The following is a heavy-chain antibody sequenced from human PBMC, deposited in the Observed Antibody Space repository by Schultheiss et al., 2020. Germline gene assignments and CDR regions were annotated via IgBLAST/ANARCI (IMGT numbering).Heavy chain of an antibody. Sequence: GGSLRLSCADSEFTFGAFWMTWVRQAPGKGLEWVANINQDGSEKYYVDSVKGRFTISRDNAKNSVFLQMNSLRGDDTAVYYCARAVWFGELFDYCGQGTLVTVSS. J-gene: IGHJ4*02. CDR1: EFTFGAFW. V-gene: IGHV3-7*04. D-gene: IGHD3-10*01. CDR2: INQDGSEK. CDR3: ARAVWFGELFDY.